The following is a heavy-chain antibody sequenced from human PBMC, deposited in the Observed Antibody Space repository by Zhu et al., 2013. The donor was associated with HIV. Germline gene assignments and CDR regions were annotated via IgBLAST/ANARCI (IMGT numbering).Heavy chain of an antibody. D-gene: IGHD3-16*02. CDR3: ARGKPNLGDFSLYRFYFDS. J-gene: IGHJ4*02. V-gene: IGHV1-69*01. CDR1: GSTFSSYA. CDR2: VVPVLGTD. Sequence: QVQLVQSGPEVRXPGSSVKVSCKSSGSTFSSYAFSWVRQAPGQGLEWMGDVVPVLGTDNYSPRFRGRVTITADETTRTAYMDLSGLTSDDTAVYYCARGKPNLGDFSLYRFYFDSWGQGTLVTVSS.